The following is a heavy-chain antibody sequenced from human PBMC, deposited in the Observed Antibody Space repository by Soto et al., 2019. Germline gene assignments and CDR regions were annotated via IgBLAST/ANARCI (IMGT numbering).Heavy chain of an antibody. CDR3: ARGGHVVVVTAALDY. CDR1: GDTFTDYY. V-gene: IGHV1-46*01. D-gene: IGHD2-21*02. CDR2: VNPSGGHT. J-gene: IGHJ4*02. Sequence: QVQLMQSGAEVKKPGASVKVSCKASGDTFTDYYIHWVRQAPGQGLEWMGTVNPSGGHTTYAQHFLCRVTMTRDTSTSTPYMELSSLTSDDTAIYYCARGGHVVVVTAALDYWGQGTLVTVSS.